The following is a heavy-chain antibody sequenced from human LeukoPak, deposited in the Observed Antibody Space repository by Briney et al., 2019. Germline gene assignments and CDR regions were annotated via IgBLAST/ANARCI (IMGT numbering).Heavy chain of an antibody. J-gene: IGHJ4*02. Sequence: GGSLRLSCAASGFTFSSYSMNWVRQAPGKGLEWVAIIWHDGSNNYYADSVKGRFTISRDNSKNTLYLQMNSLRAEDTAVYYCARDATRGGDNDYWGQGTRVIVSS. CDR2: IWHDGSNN. V-gene: IGHV3-33*08. D-gene: IGHD2-21*02. CDR3: ARDATRGGDNDY. CDR1: GFTFSSYS.